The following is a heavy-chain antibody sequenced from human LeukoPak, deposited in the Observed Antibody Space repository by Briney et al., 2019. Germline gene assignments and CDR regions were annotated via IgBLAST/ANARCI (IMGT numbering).Heavy chain of an antibody. CDR2: IYTSGST. V-gene: IGHV4-4*09. J-gene: IGHJ6*03. CDR3: ARGVHPVPPPHYYYYYYMDV. CDR1: GGPISSYY. Sequence: PSEPLSLTCTVSGGPISSYYWSWIRQPPGKGLEWIGYIYTSGSTNYNPSLKSRVTISVDTSKNLFPLKLSPLPAADTAVYYCARGVHPVPPPHYYYYYYMDVWGKGTAVTVSS. D-gene: IGHD3-10*01.